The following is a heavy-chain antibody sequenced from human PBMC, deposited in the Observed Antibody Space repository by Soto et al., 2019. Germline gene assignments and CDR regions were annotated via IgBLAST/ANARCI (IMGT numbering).Heavy chain of an antibody. CDR1: GFTFTSYG. CDR2: IWFDGSKE. Sequence: RGSLRLSCEASGFTFTSYGMHWVRQAPGKGLEWVAVIWFDGSKEYYADSVKGRFNVSRDNSKNTVYLEMNSPRTVDTAVYYCARGVPAGKGWFDSWGQGTLVTVSS. V-gene: IGHV3-33*01. J-gene: IGHJ5*01. CDR3: ARGVPAGKGWFDS. D-gene: IGHD2-2*01.